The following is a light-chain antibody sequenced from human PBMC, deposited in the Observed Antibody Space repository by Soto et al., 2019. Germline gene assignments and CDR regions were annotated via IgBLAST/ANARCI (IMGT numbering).Light chain of an antibody. CDR1: QSVSSSY. CDR2: DAS. J-gene: IGKJ4*01. CDR3: QQRSNWPLT. Sequence: EIVLTQSPGTLSLSPGEGATLSCRASQSVSSSYLAWYQQKPGQAPRLLIYDASNRATGIPARFSGSGSGTDFTLTISSLEPEDFAVYYCQQRSNWPLTFGGGTKVDIK. V-gene: IGKV3-11*01.